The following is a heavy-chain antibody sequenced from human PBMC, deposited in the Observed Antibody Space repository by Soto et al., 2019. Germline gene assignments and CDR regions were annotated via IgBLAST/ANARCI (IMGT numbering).Heavy chain of an antibody. CDR3: AREGGDVVGMDV. V-gene: IGHV3-53*01. CDR2: IYSGGST. D-gene: IGHD3-16*01. Sequence: RLSCAASGFTVSSNYMSWVRQAPGKGLEWVSVIYSGGSTYYADSVKGRFTISRDNSKNTLYLQMNSLRAEDTAVYYWAREGGDVVGMDVWGQGTTVTVSS. CDR1: GFTVSSNY. J-gene: IGHJ6*02.